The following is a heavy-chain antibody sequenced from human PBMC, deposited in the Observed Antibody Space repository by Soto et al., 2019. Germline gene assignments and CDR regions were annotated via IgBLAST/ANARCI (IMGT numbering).Heavy chain of an antibody. CDR3: VRELGFDAVARMDV. D-gene: IGHD6-19*01. CDR2: ISSGSSSI. CDR1: GVTFSSHS. V-gene: IGHV3-48*01. Sequence: EVQLVESGGGLVQPGGSLRLSCTASGVTFSSHSMVWVRQAPGKGLEWVSYISSGSSSIYYADSVKGRFTTSRDNAKNSTYLPMNSLRVEDTGVYYCVRELGFDAVARMDVWGQGTTVTVSS. J-gene: IGHJ6*02.